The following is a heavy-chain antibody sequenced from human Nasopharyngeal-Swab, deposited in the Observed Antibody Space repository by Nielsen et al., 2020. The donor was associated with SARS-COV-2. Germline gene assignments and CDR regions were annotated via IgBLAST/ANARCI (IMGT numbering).Heavy chain of an antibody. J-gene: IGHJ4*02. V-gene: IGHV3-30-3*01. CDR2: ISYDGSNK. Sequence: GESLNISCAASGFTFSRYTMHWVRQAPDKGLEWVAVISYDGSNKYYADSVKGRFTISRDISKNTLYLQMNSLRAEDTAVFYCASTPLDSSGYYYAFHYWGRGTLVTVSS. CDR1: GFTFSRYT. CDR3: ASTPLDSSGYYYAFHY. D-gene: IGHD3-22*01.